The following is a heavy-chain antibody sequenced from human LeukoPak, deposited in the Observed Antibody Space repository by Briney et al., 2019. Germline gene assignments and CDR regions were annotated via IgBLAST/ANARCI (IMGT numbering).Heavy chain of an antibody. V-gene: IGHV4-59*01. CDR1: GGSISSYY. D-gene: IGHD5-12*01. J-gene: IGHJ4*02. CDR3: ARGIVATPGGY. Sequence: SETLSLTCTVSGGSISSYYWNWIRQPPGKGLEWIGYIYDSGSTNYNPSPKSRVTISVDTSKNQFSLRLSSVTAADTAVYYCARGIVATPGGYWGQGTLVTVSS. CDR2: IYDSGST.